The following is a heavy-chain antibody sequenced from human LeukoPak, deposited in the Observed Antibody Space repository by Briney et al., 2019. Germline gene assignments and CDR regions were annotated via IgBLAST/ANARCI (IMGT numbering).Heavy chain of an antibody. Sequence: ASVQVSCKASGGTFSSYDISRVRQAPGQGLEWMGGIIPIFGTSNYAQKFQGRVAITRDKSKSTAYMERSSLRSEDTAVYYCAGGGYNSGYRSWFDPWGQGTLVTVSS. J-gene: IGHJ5*02. V-gene: IGHV1-69*05. D-gene: IGHD6-25*01. CDR3: AGGGYNSGYRSWFDP. CDR2: IIPIFGTS. CDR1: GGTFSSYD.